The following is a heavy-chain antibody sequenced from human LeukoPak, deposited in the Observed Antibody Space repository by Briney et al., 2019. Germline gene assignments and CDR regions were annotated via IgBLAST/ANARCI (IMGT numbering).Heavy chain of an antibody. Sequence: SVKVSCKASGFTFSTSAMQWVRQARGQRLEWIGWLVVGSGNTNCAQKFQERVTITRDMFTSTAYMELSSLRSEDTAVYYCATGGGIVGAAFDYWGQGTLVTVSS. V-gene: IGHV1-58*02. D-gene: IGHD1-26*01. CDR2: LVVGSGNT. J-gene: IGHJ4*02. CDR1: GFTFSTSA. CDR3: ATGGGIVGAAFDY.